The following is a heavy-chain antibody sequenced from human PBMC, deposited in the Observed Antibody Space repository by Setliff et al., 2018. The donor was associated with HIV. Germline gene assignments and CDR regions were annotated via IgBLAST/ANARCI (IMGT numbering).Heavy chain of an antibody. D-gene: IGHD2-2*01. CDR1: YATLSTADYY. Sequence: SETLSLTCTASYATLSTADYYWTWIRQPPGKGLEWIGSIFYTGTTYYNPSLKSRVTLSLETSKNQSSVELTSVTAADTAVYYCARGPSGRAPAPARAPHYYGLDLWGPGTTVTVSS. J-gene: IGHJ6*01. CDR2: IFYTGTT. CDR3: ARGPSGRAPAPARAPHYYGLDL. V-gene: IGHV4-39*07.